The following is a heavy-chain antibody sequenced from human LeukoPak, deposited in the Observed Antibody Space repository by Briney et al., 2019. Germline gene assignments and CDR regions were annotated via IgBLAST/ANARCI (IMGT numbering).Heavy chain of an antibody. CDR2: FDPADGET. J-gene: IGHJ4*02. CDR1: GYTLTELS. CDR3: AILLPLLGELSSYFDY. D-gene: IGHD3-16*02. Sequence: ASVKVSCKVSGYTLTELSMHWVRQAPGKGLEWMGGFDPADGETIYVQKFQGRVTMTEDTSTDTAYMERSSLRSEDTAVYYCAILLPLLGELSSYFDYWGQGTLVTVSP. V-gene: IGHV1-24*01.